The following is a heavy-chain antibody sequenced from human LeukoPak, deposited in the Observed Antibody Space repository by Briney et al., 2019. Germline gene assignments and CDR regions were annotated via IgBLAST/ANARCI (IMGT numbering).Heavy chain of an antibody. Sequence: GGSLRLSCAASGFTFSSYAMSWVRQAPGKGLEWVSAISGSGGSTYYADSVKSRFTISRDNSKNTLYLQMNSLRAEDTAVYYCAKGYSGYDSVDYWGQGTLVTVSS. CDR1: GFTFSSYA. J-gene: IGHJ4*02. D-gene: IGHD5-12*01. V-gene: IGHV3-23*01. CDR3: AKGYSGYDSVDY. CDR2: ISGSGGST.